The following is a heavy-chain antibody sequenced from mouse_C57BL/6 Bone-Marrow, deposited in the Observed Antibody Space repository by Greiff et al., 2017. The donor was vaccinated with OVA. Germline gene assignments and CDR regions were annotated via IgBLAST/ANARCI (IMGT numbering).Heavy chain of an antibody. CDR3: ARSYCYGSRRFAY. CDR1: GYAFSSSW. J-gene: IGHJ3*01. CDR2: IYTGDGDT. V-gene: IGHV1-82*01. D-gene: IGHD1-1*01. Sequence: QVQLQQSGPELVKPGASVKISCKASGYAFSSSWMTWVQQRPGKGLEWIGRIYTGDGDTNYNGKFKGKATLTADKSASTAYMQLSSLTSEDSAVYFCARSYCYGSRRFAYWGQGTRVTVSA.